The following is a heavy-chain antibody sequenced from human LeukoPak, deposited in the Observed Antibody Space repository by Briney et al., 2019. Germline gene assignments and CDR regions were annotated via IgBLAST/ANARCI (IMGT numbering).Heavy chain of an antibody. CDR3: ARGGDYYDSI. CDR1: GGSISSSNW. Sequence: SGTLSLTCAVSGGSISSSNWWSWIRQPPGKGLEWIGEINHSGSTNYNPSLKSRVTISVDTSKNQFSLKLSSVTAADTAVYYCARGGDYYDSIWGQGTLVTVSS. V-gene: IGHV4-4*02. D-gene: IGHD3-22*01. J-gene: IGHJ4*02. CDR2: INHSGST.